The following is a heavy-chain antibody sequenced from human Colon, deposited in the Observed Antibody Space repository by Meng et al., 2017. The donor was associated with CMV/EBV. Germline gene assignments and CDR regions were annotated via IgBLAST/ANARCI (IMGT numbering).Heavy chain of an antibody. CDR2: ISSTGHDM. V-gene: IGHV3-21*01. D-gene: IGHD3-3*01. Sequence: GESLKISCVASGFTFSRYEFNWVRQAPAKGLEWVSSISSTGHDMFYADSVKGRFTISTDNAKNTVYLEMNSLTAEDTAVYYCARDGVRITIFGVDLYGMDVWGQGTAVTVSS. CDR3: ARDGVRITIFGVDLYGMDV. J-gene: IGHJ6*02. CDR1: GFTFSRYE.